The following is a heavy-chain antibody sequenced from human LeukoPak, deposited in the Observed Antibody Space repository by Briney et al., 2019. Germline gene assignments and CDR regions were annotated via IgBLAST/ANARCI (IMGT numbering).Heavy chain of an antibody. D-gene: IGHD4-17*01. CDR1: AGFTFSSYG. CDR2: IYSGGST. Sequence: GGSLRLSCAASAGFTFSSYGMSWVRQAPGKGQEWVSVIYSGGSTYYADSVKGRFTISRDNSKNTLYLQMNSLRAEDTAVYYCASPDYGDYVSYWGQGTLVTVSS. CDR3: ASPDYGDYVSY. J-gene: IGHJ4*02. V-gene: IGHV3-53*01.